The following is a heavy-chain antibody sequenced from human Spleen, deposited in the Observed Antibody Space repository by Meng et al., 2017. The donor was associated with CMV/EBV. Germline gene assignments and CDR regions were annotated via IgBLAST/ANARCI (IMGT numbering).Heavy chain of an antibody. CDR1: GFTFDSYA. D-gene: IGHD3-16*02. CDR2: IKPDGSEK. V-gene: IGHV3-7*01. CDR3: ARDVGGYPFDS. J-gene: IGHJ4*02. Sequence: GGSLRLSCAASGFTFDSYAMHWVRQAPGKGLEWVANIKPDGSEKYYVDAVKGRLTISRDNAKKSLYLRINSLRTEDTAVYYCARDVGGYPFDSWGQGTLVTVSS.